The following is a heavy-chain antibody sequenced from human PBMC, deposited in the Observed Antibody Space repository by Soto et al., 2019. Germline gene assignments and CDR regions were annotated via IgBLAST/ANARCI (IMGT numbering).Heavy chain of an antibody. CDR2: MNPNSGNT. Sequence: ASVKVSCKASGYTFTSYDINWVRQATGQGLEWMGWMNPNSGNTGYAQKSQGRVTMTRNTSISTAYMELSSLRSEDTAVYYCARAITIFGVVRPDYYYGMDVWGQGTTVTVSS. J-gene: IGHJ6*02. CDR1: GYTFTSYD. V-gene: IGHV1-8*01. CDR3: ARAITIFGVVRPDYYYGMDV. D-gene: IGHD3-3*01.